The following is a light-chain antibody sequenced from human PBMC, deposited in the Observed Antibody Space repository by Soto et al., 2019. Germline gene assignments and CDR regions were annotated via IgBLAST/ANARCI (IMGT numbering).Light chain of an antibody. Sequence: EIVLTQSPATLSLSPGERATLSCRASQSVSSYLAWYQQKPGQAPRLLIYDASNRATGIPARFSASGSGTDFTLTISSLEPEDFAVYYCQQYNNWPPITFGGGTKVEIK. J-gene: IGKJ4*01. CDR2: DAS. CDR3: QQYNNWPPIT. V-gene: IGKV3-11*01. CDR1: QSVSSY.